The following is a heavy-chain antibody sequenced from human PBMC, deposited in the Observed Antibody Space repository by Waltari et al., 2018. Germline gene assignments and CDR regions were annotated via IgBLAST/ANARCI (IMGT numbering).Heavy chain of an antibody. J-gene: IGHJ2*01. Sequence: EVQLVQSGAEVKKPGESLKISCKGSGYSFTSYWIGWVRQMPGKGLEWMGIIYPGDSDTRYSPSFQGQVTISADKSISTAYLQWSSLKASDTAMYYCARQRLGSRVQGVIGWYFDLWGRGTLVTVSS. V-gene: IGHV5-51*01. CDR1: GYSFTSYW. CDR2: IYPGDSDT. CDR3: ARQRLGSRVQGVIGWYFDL. D-gene: IGHD3-10*01.